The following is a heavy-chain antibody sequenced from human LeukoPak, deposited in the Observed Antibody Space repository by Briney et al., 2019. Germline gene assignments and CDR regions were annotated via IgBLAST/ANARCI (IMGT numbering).Heavy chain of an antibody. CDR1: GGSISSGGYY. CDR3: ARSHSPESVTPMVY. J-gene: IGHJ4*02. CDR2: IYYSGST. V-gene: IGHV4-31*03. D-gene: IGHD4-11*01. Sequence: SQTLSLTCTVSGGSISSGGYYWSWIRQHPGKGLEWIGYIYYSGSTYYNPSLKSRVTISVDTSKNQFSLKLSSVTAADTAVYYCARSHSPESVTPMVYWGQGTLVTVSS.